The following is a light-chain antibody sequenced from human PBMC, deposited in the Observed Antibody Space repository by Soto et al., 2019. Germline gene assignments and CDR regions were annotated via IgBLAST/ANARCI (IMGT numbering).Light chain of an antibody. CDR3: LQYGGSPRT. CDR1: QSVSNNY. V-gene: IGKV3-20*01. J-gene: IGKJ1*01. Sequence: EIVLTQSPGTLSLSPGERATLSCRASQSVSNNYLAWYQQRPGQAPRLLIYGASSRATGIPDRFSGSGSGTDFTLTISRLEPEDFAVYYCLQYGGSPRTFGQGPKVEIK. CDR2: GAS.